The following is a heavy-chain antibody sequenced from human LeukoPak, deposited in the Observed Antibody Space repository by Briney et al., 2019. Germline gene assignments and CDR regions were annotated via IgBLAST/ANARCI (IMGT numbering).Heavy chain of an antibody. D-gene: IGHD2-2*01. CDR2: ISSSGSTI. CDR3: ATYCSSTSCPNFDY. V-gene: IGHV3-48*03. J-gene: IGHJ4*02. CDR1: GFTFSSYE. Sequence: GGSLRLSCAASGFTFSSYEMNWVRQAPGKGLEWVSYISSSGSTIYYADSVEGRFTISRDNAKNSLYLQMNSLRAEDTAVYYCATYCSSTSCPNFDYWGQGTLVTVSS.